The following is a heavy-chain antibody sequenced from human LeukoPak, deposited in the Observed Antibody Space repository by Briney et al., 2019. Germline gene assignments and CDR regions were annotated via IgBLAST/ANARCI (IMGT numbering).Heavy chain of an antibody. CDR2: IYYSGST. V-gene: IGHV4-59*12. CDR3: AREPNTAMALDAFDI. CDR1: CGSISSYY. Sequence: KPSETLSLTCTVSCGSISSYYWSWIRQPPGKGLEWIGYIYYSGSTNYNPSLKSRVTISVDTSKNQFSLKLSSVTAADTAVYYCAREPNTAMALDAFDIWGQGTMVTVSS. J-gene: IGHJ3*02. D-gene: IGHD5-18*01.